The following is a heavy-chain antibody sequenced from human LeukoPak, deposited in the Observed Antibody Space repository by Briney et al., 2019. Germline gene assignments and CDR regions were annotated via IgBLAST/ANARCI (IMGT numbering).Heavy chain of an antibody. V-gene: IGHV1-8*01. Sequence: ASVKVSCKASGYTFTSYDINWVRQATGQGREWMGWMNPNSGNTGYAQKFQGRVTMTRNTSISTAYMELSSLRSEDTAVYYCARADYNWNYNREYYFDYWGQGTLVTVSS. CDR2: MNPNSGNT. CDR3: ARADYNWNYNREYYFDY. D-gene: IGHD1-7*01. CDR1: GYTFTSYD. J-gene: IGHJ4*02.